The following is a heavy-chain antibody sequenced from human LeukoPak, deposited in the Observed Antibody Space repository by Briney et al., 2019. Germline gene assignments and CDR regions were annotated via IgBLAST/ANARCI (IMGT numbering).Heavy chain of an antibody. Sequence: SETLSLTCTVSGGSISSGSYYWSWIRQPAGKGLEWIGRIYTSGSTNYNPSLKSRVTISVDTSKNQFSLKLSSVTAADTAVYYCARGWTYMDVWSKGTTVTISS. V-gene: IGHV4-61*02. CDR2: IYTSGST. CDR3: ARGWTYMDV. CDR1: GGSISSGSYY. D-gene: IGHD3/OR15-3a*01. J-gene: IGHJ6*03.